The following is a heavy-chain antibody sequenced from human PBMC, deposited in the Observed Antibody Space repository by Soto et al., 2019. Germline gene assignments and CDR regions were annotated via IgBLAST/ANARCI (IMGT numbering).Heavy chain of an antibody. D-gene: IGHD2-15*01. CDR2: ISYDGSNK. J-gene: IGHJ6*02. CDR1: GITFSNYG. V-gene: IGHV3-30*03. CDR3: ARGDREDIAVVVGVRPGEYGVDV. Sequence: GGSLRLSCAASGITFSNYGMHWVRQAPGKGLEWVAVISYDGSNKYYRDYVKGRFTISRDNSKNTLYLQINSLRYEDTAVYYCARGDREDIAVVVGVRPGEYGVDVWGQGTTVTVSS.